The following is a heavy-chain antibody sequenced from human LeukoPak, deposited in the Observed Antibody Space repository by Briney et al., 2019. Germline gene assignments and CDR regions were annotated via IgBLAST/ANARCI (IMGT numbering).Heavy chain of an antibody. CDR1: GFTFSSYG. V-gene: IGHV3-30*18. Sequence: PGGSLRLSCAASGFTFSSYGMHWVRQAPGKGLEWVAVISYDRSNKYYADSVKGRFTISSDNSKNTLYLQMNSLRAEDTAVYYCAKDRIAVAVYWPYYMDVWGKGTTVTVSS. J-gene: IGHJ6*03. CDR3: AKDRIAVAVYWPYYMDV. CDR2: ISYDRSNK. D-gene: IGHD6-19*01.